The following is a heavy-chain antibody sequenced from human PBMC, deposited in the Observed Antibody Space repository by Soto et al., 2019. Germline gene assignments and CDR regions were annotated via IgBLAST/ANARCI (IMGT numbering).Heavy chain of an antibody. CDR1: GDSVSSNNAA. V-gene: IGHV6-1*01. J-gene: IGHJ6*02. Sequence: QVPLQQSGPGLVKPSQTLSLTCVISGDSVSSNNAAWNWIRQSPSRGLEWLGRTYYRSKWYNEYAVTVKSRMDITPDPSKNRFALQLNSVSPEDTAMYYCARESYGWGRYDGMDVWGQGTTVTVSS. D-gene: IGHD3-10*01. CDR2: TYYRSKWYN. CDR3: ARESYGWGRYDGMDV.